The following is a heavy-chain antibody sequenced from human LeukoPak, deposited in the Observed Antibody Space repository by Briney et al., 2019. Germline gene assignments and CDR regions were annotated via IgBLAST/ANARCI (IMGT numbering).Heavy chain of an antibody. D-gene: IGHD6-19*01. CDR3: ARQGSIAVPKTWFDP. CDR2: IYPGDSDT. CDR1: GYSFTCYW. Sequence: GESLKISCKGSGYSFTCYWIGWVRQMPGKGLEWMGIIYPGDSDTRYSPSFQGQVTISADKPISTAYLQWSSLKASDTAMYYCARQGSIAVPKTWFDPWGQGTLVTVSS. J-gene: IGHJ5*02. V-gene: IGHV5-51*01.